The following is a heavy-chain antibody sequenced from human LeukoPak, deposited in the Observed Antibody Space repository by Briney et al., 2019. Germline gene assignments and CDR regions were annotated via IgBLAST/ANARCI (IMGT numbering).Heavy chain of an antibody. Sequence: ASVKVSCKASGYTFTSYGISWVRQAPGQGLEWMGWINPNSGGTNYAQKFQGRVTMTRDTSISTAYMELSRLRSDDTAVYYCARDQTPTFGEVRGYYYYMDVWGKGTTVTVSS. CDR1: GYTFTSYG. V-gene: IGHV1-2*02. CDR3: ARDQTPTFGEVRGYYYYMDV. D-gene: IGHD3-16*01. CDR2: INPNSGGT. J-gene: IGHJ6*03.